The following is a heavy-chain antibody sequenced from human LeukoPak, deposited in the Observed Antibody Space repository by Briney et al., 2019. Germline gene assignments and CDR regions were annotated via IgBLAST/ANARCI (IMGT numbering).Heavy chain of an antibody. Sequence: GGSLRLSCAASGFTFSSYWMHWVRQAPGKGLVWVSRINSDETSTTYADSVKGRFTISRDNAKNTLYLQMNSLRAEDTAVYYCARAAGRDGYNYPFDYWGQGTLVTVSS. J-gene: IGHJ4*02. CDR2: INSDETST. D-gene: IGHD5-24*01. CDR1: GFTFSSYW. V-gene: IGHV3-74*03. CDR3: ARAAGRDGYNYPFDY.